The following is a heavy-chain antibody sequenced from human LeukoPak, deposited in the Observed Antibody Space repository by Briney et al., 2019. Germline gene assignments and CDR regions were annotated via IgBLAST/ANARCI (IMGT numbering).Heavy chain of an antibody. CDR1: GGSISSYY. V-gene: IGHV4-59*01. Sequence: SETLSLTCTVSGGSISSYYWSWIRQPPGKGLERIGYIYYSGSTNYNPSLKSRVTISVDTSKNQFSLKLSSVTAADTAVYYCARVTRDGYNSDYWGQGTLVTVSS. CDR2: IYYSGST. D-gene: IGHD5-24*01. CDR3: ARVTRDGYNSDY. J-gene: IGHJ4*02.